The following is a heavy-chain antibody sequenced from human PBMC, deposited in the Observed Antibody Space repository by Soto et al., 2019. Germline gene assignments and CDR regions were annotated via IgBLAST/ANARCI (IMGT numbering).Heavy chain of an antibody. D-gene: IGHD5-18*01. CDR1: GGSFSGYY. CDR2: INHSGST. V-gene: IGHV4-34*01. Sequence: SETLSLTCAVYGGSFSGYYWSWIRQPPGKRLEWIGEINHSGSTNYNPSLKSRVTISVDTSKNQFSLKLSSVTAADTAVYYCAGRMDTAMVTYYYYYGMDVWGQGTTVTVS. CDR3: AGRMDTAMVTYYYYYGMDV. J-gene: IGHJ6*02.